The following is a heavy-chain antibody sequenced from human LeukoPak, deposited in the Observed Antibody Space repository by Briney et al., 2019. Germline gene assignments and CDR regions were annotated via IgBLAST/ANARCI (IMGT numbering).Heavy chain of an antibody. Sequence: PGGSLRLSCEASGFTLNKYWMHWVRQAPGKGLVWVSRITGDGSDISYADSLKGRFTLSRYDAKNILFLRMNSPIVADTAIYFXXRDAYTTTSNXLDPWGQGTLVTVSS. CDR1: GFTLNKYW. CDR3: XRDAYTTTSNXLDP. V-gene: IGHV3-74*01. CDR2: ITGDGSDI. J-gene: IGHJ5*02. D-gene: IGHD5-24*01.